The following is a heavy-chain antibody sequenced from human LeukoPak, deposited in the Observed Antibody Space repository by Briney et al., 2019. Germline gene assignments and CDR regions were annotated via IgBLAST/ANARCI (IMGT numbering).Heavy chain of an antibody. CDR2: INHSGST. CDR3: ARKSDYYDSSGYSTAYYFDY. D-gene: IGHD3-22*01. CDR1: GGSFSGYY. Sequence: SETLSLTCAVYGGSFSGYYWRWIRQPPGKGLEWIGEINHSGSTNYNPSLKSRVTISVDTSKNQFSLKLSSVTAADTAVYYCARKSDYYDSSGYSTAYYFDYWGQGTLVTVSS. V-gene: IGHV4-34*01. J-gene: IGHJ4*02.